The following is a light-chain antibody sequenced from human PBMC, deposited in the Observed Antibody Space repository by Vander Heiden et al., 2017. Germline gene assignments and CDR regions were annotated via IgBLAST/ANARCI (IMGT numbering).Light chain of an antibody. CDR2: DNN. Sequence: SVFTQPPSVSAAPGQRVTISCSGSTSNMGTNYVTWYQQFPGTAPKLLIYDNNQRPAGIPDRFSGSRSGTSATLGITGLQTGDEADYYCGTWDVSLSSGVFGGGTRLTVL. CDR3: GTWDVSLSSGV. V-gene: IGLV1-51*01. CDR1: TSNMGTNY. J-gene: IGLJ3*02.